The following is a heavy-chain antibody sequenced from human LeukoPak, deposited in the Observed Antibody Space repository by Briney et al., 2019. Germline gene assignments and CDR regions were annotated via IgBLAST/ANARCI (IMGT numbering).Heavy chain of an antibody. D-gene: IGHD6-19*01. CDR2: IYYSGST. V-gene: IGHV4-39*07. CDR1: GGPISNSDYY. CDR3: AGEGFVSDGYSSGYYYYMDV. J-gene: IGHJ6*03. Sequence: PSETLSLTCTVSGGPISNSDYYWGWIRQPPGKGLEWIGSIYYSGSTYYNPSLKSRVTISVDTSKNQFSLKLSSVTAADTAVYYCAGEGFVSDGYSSGYYYYMDVWGKGTTVTVSS.